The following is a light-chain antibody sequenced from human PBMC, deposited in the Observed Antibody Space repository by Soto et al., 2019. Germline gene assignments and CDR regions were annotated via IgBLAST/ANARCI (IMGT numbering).Light chain of an antibody. CDR3: ASWDCSHAGYV. V-gene: IGLV1-44*01. CDR2: STN. Sequence: QSVLTQPPSASGTPGQRVTISCSGSNSNIGSNAVNWYQQFPGTAPTLLIYSTNERPSGVPDRFSGSKSGTSASLAISVLQSEDDAYYCCASWDCSHAGYVFGTGTKLTVL. CDR1: NSNIGSNA. J-gene: IGLJ1*01.